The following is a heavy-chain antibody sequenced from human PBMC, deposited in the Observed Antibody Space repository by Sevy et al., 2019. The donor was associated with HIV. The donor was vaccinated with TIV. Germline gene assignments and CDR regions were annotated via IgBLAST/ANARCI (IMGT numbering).Heavy chain of an antibody. Sequence: ASVKVSCKASGYTFTAYYIHWVRQAPGQGLEWMGRISPMNGDTNYAQKFQGRVTMTRDTSIGAVYLDLARLRSDVTAMYYCARAYCSGGTCYEGAYWGQGTLVTVSS. J-gene: IGHJ4*02. CDR2: ISPMNGDT. CDR3: ARAYCSGGTCYEGAY. D-gene: IGHD2-15*01. V-gene: IGHV1-2*06. CDR1: GYTFTAYY.